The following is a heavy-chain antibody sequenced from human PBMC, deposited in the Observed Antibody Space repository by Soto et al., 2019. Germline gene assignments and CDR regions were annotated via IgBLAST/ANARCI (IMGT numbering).Heavy chain of an antibody. CDR2: ISGTGGTT. CDR3: AKFFVETGGSSGWPWSFHF. Sequence: EVQLLEYGGGLVQPGGSLRLSCAASGFTFSSYAMSWVRQAPGKGLEWVSAISGTGGTTYYADSVKGRFTISRDNSRNTLHLQMNSLRAEDTAIYYCAKFFVETGGSSGWPWSFHFWGQGTLVTVS. V-gene: IGHV3-23*01. CDR1: GFTFSSYA. D-gene: IGHD6-25*01. J-gene: IGHJ4*02.